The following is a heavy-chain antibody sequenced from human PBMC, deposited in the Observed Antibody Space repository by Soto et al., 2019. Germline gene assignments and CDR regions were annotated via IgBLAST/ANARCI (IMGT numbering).Heavy chain of an antibody. V-gene: IGHV3-11*01. CDR1: GFTFSDYY. Sequence: GGSLRLSCAASGFTFSDYYMSWICQAPGKGLEWVSYISSSGSTIYYADSVKGRFTISRDNAKNSLYLQMNSLRAEDTAVYYCARDSGSGQYSPTDEGWDYWGQGTLVTVSS. CDR2: ISSSGSTI. CDR3: ARDSGSGQYSPTDEGWDY. J-gene: IGHJ4*02. D-gene: IGHD1-26*01.